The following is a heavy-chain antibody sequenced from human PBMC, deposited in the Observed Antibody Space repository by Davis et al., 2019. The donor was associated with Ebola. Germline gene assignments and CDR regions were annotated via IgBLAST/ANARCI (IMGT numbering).Heavy chain of an antibody. CDR2: ISYDGSNK. CDR1: GFTFSSYA. D-gene: IGHD3-22*01. V-gene: IGHV3-30*04. Sequence: GGSLRLSCAASGFTFSSYAMHWVRQAPGKGLEWVAVISYDGSNKYYADSVKGRFTISRDNSKNTLYLQMNSLRAEDTAVYYCAKDYDSSGYYLLYYYYGMDVWGQGTTVTVSS. CDR3: AKDYDSSGYYLLYYYYGMDV. J-gene: IGHJ6*02.